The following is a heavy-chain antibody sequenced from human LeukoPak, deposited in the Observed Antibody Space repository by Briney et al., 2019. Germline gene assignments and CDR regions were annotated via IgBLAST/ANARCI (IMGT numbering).Heavy chain of an antibody. CDR2: TYYRSKLYN. CDR3: ARVGPDSSGYKYYFDY. Sequence: SQTLSLTCALSGDSFSSNSATWNWLRQSPSRGLEWLGSTYYRSKLYNDYAVSLKSRITINPDTSKNQFSLQLNSLTPEDTAVYYCARVGPDSSGYKYYFDYWGQGTLVTVSS. CDR1: GDSFSSNSAT. D-gene: IGHD3-22*01. V-gene: IGHV6-1*01. J-gene: IGHJ4*02.